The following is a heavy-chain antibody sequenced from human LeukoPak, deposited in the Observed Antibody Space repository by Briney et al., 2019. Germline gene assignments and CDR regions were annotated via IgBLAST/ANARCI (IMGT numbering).Heavy chain of an antibody. V-gene: IGHV4-59*01. J-gene: IGHJ4*02. CDR1: GGSISSYY. CDR2: IYYSGST. CDR3: ARVTGYMIEDYFDY. Sequence: PSETLSLTCTVPGGSISSYYWSWIRQPPGKGLEWIGYIYYSGSTNYNPSLKSRVTISVDTSKNQFSLKLNSVTAADTAVYYCARVTGYMIEDYFDYWGQGTLVTVSS. D-gene: IGHD3-9*01.